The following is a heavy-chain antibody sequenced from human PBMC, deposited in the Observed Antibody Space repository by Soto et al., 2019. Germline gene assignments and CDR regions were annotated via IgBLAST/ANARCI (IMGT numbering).Heavy chain of an antibody. V-gene: IGHV3-21*01. CDR1: GVTFSSYS. Sequence: PGGSLRLSCAASGVTFSSYSMNLVRQAPGKGLEWVSSISSSSSYIYYADSVKGRFTISRDNAKNSLYLQMNSLRAEDTAVYYCARDGGSSEGLFDYWGQGTLVTVSS. D-gene: IGHD2-2*01. CDR2: ISSSSSYI. CDR3: ARDGGSSEGLFDY. J-gene: IGHJ4*02.